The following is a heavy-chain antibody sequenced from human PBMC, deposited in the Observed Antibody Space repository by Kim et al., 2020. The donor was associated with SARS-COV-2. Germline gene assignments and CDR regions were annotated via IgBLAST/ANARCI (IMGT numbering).Heavy chain of an antibody. CDR1: GGSFSGYY. CDR2: INHSGST. D-gene: IGHD6-19*01. CDR3: ARGFPRGGWYYYYYYGMDV. J-gene: IGHJ6*02. Sequence: SETLSLTCAVYGGSFSGYYWSWIRQPPGKGLEWIGEINHSGSTNYNPSLKSRVTISVDTSKNQFSLKLSSVTAADTAVYYCARGFPRGGWYYYYYYGMDVWGQGTTVTVSS. V-gene: IGHV4-34*01.